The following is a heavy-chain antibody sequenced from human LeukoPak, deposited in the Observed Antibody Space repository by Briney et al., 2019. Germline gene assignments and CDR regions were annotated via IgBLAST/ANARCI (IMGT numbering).Heavy chain of an antibody. V-gene: IGHV3-7*01. CDR3: AGGTAGGVINWGIDY. CDR1: GFTFSSHC. J-gene: IGHJ4*02. CDR2: IKQDGSEK. D-gene: IGHD3-16*02. Sequence: GGSLRLSCAASGFTFSSHCMNWARQAPGKGLEWVANIKQDGSEKYYVDSVKGRFTISRDNAKNSLYLQMNSLRAEDTAVYYCAGGTAGGVINWGIDYWGQGTLVTVSS.